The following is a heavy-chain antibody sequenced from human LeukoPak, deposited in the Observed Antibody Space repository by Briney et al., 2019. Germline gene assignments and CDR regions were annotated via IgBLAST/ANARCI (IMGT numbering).Heavy chain of an antibody. D-gene: IGHD1-1*01. Sequence: GRSLRLSCAASGFTFSSYAMHWVRQAPGKGLERVAVISYDGSNKYYADSVKGRFTISRDNSKNTLYLQMNSLRAEDTAVYYCARDRGGWKGPYYYYGMDVWGQGTTVTVSS. CDR3: ARDRGGWKGPYYYYGMDV. V-gene: IGHV3-30-3*01. J-gene: IGHJ6*02. CDR2: ISYDGSNK. CDR1: GFTFSSYA.